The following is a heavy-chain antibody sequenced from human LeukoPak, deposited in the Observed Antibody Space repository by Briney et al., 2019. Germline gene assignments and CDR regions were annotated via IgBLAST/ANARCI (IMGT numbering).Heavy chain of an antibody. V-gene: IGHV3-23*01. CDR2: STGSGGTT. J-gene: IGHJ6*02. CDR3: AKLQSDGLRTYYGMDV. Sequence: GGSLRLSCAASGFTFSSYAMTWVRQAPGKGLEWVSASTGSGGTTYYADTVMGRFTISRDNSKNTLYLQMNSLRAEDTAVYYCAKLQSDGLRTYYGMDVWGQGTTVTVPS. CDR1: GFTFSSYA. D-gene: IGHD4-17*01.